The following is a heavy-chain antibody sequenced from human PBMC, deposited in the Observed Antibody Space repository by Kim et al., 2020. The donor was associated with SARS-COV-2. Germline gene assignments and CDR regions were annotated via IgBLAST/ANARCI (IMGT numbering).Heavy chain of an antibody. D-gene: IGHD5-18*01. CDR1: GGSISSSSYY. J-gene: IGHJ4*02. V-gene: IGHV4-39*01. CDR2: IYYSGST. Sequence: SETLSLTCTVSGGSISSSSYYWGWIRQPPGKGLEWIGSIYYSGSTYYNPSLKSRVTISVDTSKNQFSLKLSSVTAADTAVYYCASPRGYSYGYSTWYFDYWGQGTLVTVSS. CDR3: ASPRGYSYGYSTWYFDY.